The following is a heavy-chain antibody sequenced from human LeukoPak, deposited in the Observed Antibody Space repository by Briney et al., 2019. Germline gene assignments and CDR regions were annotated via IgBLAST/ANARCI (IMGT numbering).Heavy chain of an antibody. CDR1: GGSISSYY. V-gene: IGHV4-59*01. J-gene: IGHJ4*02. CDR3: ARHPYGDYGLFSDY. D-gene: IGHD4-17*01. Sequence: SETLSLTCTVSGGSISSYYWSWIRQPPGKGLEWLGYVFYSETTNYNPSLKSRVTISVDTSKNQFSLKLSSVTATDTAVYYCARHPYGDYGLFSDYWGQGTLVTVSS. CDR2: VFYSETT.